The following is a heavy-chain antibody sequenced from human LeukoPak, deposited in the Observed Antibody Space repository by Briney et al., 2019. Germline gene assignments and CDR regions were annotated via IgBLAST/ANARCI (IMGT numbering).Heavy chain of an antibody. J-gene: IGHJ3*02. CDR3: AKDLRFSGSPRAFDI. D-gene: IGHD1-26*01. CDR1: GFTFRSYA. Sequence: GGSLRLSCAASGFTFRSYAMTWVRQAPGKGLEGVSSISRSGGSTYYADSVKGRFSITRDNSKTTMYLQMASLRAEDTALYYCAKDLRFSGSPRAFDIWGQGTMVTVSS. V-gene: IGHV3-23*01. CDR2: ISRSGGST.